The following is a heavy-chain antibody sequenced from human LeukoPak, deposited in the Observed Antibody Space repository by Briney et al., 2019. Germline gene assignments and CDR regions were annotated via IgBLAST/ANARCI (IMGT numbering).Heavy chain of an antibody. V-gene: IGHV3-49*04. CDR2: IRTKAYGGTT. D-gene: IGHD1-26*01. CDR1: GFTFGDYA. Sequence: GGSLRLSCTASGFTFGDYAMSWVRQAPGKGLEWVGFIRTKAYGGTTEYAASVKGRFTISRDDSKSIVYLQINSLKTEDTAVYYCARELSGSYYDFDYRGQGTLVTVSS. CDR3: ARELSGSYYDFDY. J-gene: IGHJ4*02.